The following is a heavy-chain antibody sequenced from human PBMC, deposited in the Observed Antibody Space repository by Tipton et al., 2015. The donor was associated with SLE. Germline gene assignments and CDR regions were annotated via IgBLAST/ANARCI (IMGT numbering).Heavy chain of an antibody. J-gene: IGHJ4*02. CDR3: AKELRELELRPVDFDY. V-gene: IGHV3-23*01. CDR1: GFTFSSYA. CDR2: ISGSGGST. Sequence: SLRLSCAASGFTFSSYAMSWVRQAPGKGLEWVSAISGSGGSTYYADSVKGRFTISRDNSKNTLYLQMNSLRAEDTAVYYCAKELRELELRPVDFDYWGQETLVTVSS. D-gene: IGHD1-7*01.